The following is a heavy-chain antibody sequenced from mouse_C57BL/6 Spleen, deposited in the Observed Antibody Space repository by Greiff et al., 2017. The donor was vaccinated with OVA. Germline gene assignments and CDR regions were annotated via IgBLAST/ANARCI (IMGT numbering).Heavy chain of an antibody. CDR1: GYTFTSYW. Sequence: QVHVKQPGAELVKPGASVKMSCKASGYTFTSYWITWVKQRPGQGLEWIGDIYPGSGSTNYNEKFKSKATLTVDTSSSTAYMQLSSLTSEDSAVYYCAREKYGSRNYWGQGTTLTVSS. V-gene: IGHV1-55*01. D-gene: IGHD1-1*01. CDR3: AREKYGSRNY. CDR2: IYPGSGST. J-gene: IGHJ2*01.